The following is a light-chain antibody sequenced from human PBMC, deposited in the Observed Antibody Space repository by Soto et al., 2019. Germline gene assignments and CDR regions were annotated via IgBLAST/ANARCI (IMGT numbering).Light chain of an antibody. J-gene: IGLJ2*01. V-gene: IGLV1-44*01. CDR1: SSNIGSNN. CDR3: AAWYDSLNGMV. Sequence: QSVLTQPPSASGTPGQRVTISCSGSSSNIGSNNVNWYQQLPGTAAKLLIYSNNQRPSGVPDRFSGSTSGSTASLAISGLQPAEEADYYCAAWYDSLNGMVFGRGTKLTVL. CDR2: SNN.